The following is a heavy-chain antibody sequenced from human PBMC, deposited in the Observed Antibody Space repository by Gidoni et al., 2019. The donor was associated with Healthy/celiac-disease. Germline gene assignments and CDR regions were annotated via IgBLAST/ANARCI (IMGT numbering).Heavy chain of an antibody. J-gene: IGHJ4*02. Sequence: EVQLVESGGGLVKPGGSTSIPCAASGFTFSSYGMIWVRQAPGKGLGWVSSISSSSSYIYYAASVKGRFTISRDNAKNSLYLQMDSLRAEDTAVYYCARGGAAAGTSTFDYWGQGTLVTVSS. CDR2: ISSSSSYI. CDR3: ARGGAAAGTSTFDY. D-gene: IGHD6-13*01. V-gene: IGHV3-21*01. CDR1: GFTFSSYG.